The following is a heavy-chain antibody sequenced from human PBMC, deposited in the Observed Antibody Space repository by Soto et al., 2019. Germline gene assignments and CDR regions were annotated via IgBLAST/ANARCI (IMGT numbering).Heavy chain of an antibody. CDR2: ISGSGVDT. D-gene: IGHD3-9*01. CDR1: GFIFNNYA. V-gene: IGHV3-23*01. J-gene: IGHJ5*02. CDR3: GKARNIRIDWFDP. Sequence: GGSLRLSCAASGFIFNNYAMSWVRQAPGKGQEWVSAISGSGVDTYYDDSVKCRFTISRDYSKNVLYLQMNSLRADYTAVYFFGKARNIRIDWFDPWGQGTQVTVSS.